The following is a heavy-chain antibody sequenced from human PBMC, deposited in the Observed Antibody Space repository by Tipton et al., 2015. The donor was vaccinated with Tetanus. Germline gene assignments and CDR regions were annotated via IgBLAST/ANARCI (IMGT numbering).Heavy chain of an antibody. Sequence: RSLRLSCEAFGVSFIRHTLHWVRQAPGKGLEWVAAISDGGNSQNYTESVRGRFSISRDNSQNTLYLQMNSLRADDTAVYFCVSGSALDYWGQGTLITVSS. J-gene: IGHJ4*02. CDR3: VSGSALDY. D-gene: IGHD6-25*01. CDR2: ISDGGNSQ. CDR1: GVSFIRHT. V-gene: IGHV3-30-3*01.